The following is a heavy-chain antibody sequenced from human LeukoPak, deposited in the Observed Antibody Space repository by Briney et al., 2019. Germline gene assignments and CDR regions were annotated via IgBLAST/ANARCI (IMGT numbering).Heavy chain of an antibody. CDR1: GFTFSSFA. CDR3: AKEDCSSTSCPMDV. D-gene: IGHD2-2*01. Sequence: GGSLRLSCAASGFTFSSFAMTWVRQAPGKGLEWVSGFDGNGPNTYYADSVKGRWTISRDNSRNTLYLEMNSLRAEDTAIYYCAKEDCSSTSCPMDVWGQGTTVTVSS. CDR2: FDGNGPNT. V-gene: IGHV3-23*01. J-gene: IGHJ6*02.